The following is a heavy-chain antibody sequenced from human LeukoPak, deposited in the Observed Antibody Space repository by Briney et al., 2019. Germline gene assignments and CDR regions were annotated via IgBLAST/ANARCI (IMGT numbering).Heavy chain of an antibody. CDR1: GFTFSSYS. CDR3: AKGQNYYDGSGYYSTGY. Sequence: PGGSLRLSCAASGFTFSSYSMNWVRQAPGKGLEWVAVISSDGVNKYSADSVKGRFTISRDNSKNTLYLQMNSLRAEDTAVYYCAKGQNYYDGSGYYSTGYWGQGTPVTVSS. CDR2: ISSDGVNK. J-gene: IGHJ4*02. D-gene: IGHD3-22*01. V-gene: IGHV3-30*18.